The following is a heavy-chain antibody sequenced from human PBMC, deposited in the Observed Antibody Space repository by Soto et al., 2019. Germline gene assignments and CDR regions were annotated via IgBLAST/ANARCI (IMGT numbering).Heavy chain of an antibody. D-gene: IGHD1-26*01. V-gene: IGHV3-9*01. CDR3: AKDRDGGSSDAFDI. CDR1: GFTFDDYA. Sequence: GGSLRLSCAASGFTFDDYAMHWVRQAPGKGLEWVSGISWNSGSIGYADSVKGRFTISRDNAKNSLYLQMNSLRAEDTALYYCAKDRDGGSSDAFDIWGQGTMATVSS. J-gene: IGHJ3*02. CDR2: ISWNSGSI.